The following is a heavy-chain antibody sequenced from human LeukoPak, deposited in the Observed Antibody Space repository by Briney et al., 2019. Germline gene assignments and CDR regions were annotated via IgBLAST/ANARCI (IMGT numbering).Heavy chain of an antibody. V-gene: IGHV3-72*01. D-gene: IGHD3-3*01. Sequence: PGGSLRLSCAASGFTFSDHYMDWVRQAPGKGLEWVGRIGNKVNRCTTEYAASVKGRFTISRDDSKNSLYLQMNSLTTEDTAVYYCARGRFSFDYWGQGTLVTVSS. CDR3: ARGRFSFDY. CDR1: GFTFSDHY. CDR2: IGNKVNRCTT. J-gene: IGHJ4*02.